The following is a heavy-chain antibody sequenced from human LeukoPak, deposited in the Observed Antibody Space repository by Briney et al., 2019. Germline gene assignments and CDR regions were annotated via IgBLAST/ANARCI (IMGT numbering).Heavy chain of an antibody. CDR1: GFTFNYYA. J-gene: IGHJ4*02. V-gene: IGHV3-64*01. CDR2: INNNGDST. Sequence: PGGSLRLSCAASGFTFNYYAMHWVRQAPGKGLEYVSAINNNGDSTYYAKSVKGRFTISRDNSKNTLYLQLGSLRAEDTAVYYCAKIVIDRVRFLEWLLWDYWGQGTLVTVSS. D-gene: IGHD3-3*01. CDR3: AKIVIDRVRFLEWLLWDY.